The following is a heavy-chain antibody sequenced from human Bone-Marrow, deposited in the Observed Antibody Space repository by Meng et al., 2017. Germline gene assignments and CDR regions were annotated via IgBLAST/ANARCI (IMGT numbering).Heavy chain of an antibody. Sequence: EVQVVESGGGLIQRVGSLRHSCAASGFTVSSNYMNWLRQAPEKGLEWVSVLYGDGTTYYAQSVKGRFTISRDNSKNTLYLQMNSRRAEDTAVYYCTRGLAPEGYFDLWGRGTLVTVSS. V-gene: IGHV3-53*01. CDR1: GFTVSSNY. CDR3: TRGLAPEGYFDL. D-gene: IGHD2-21*01. J-gene: IGHJ2*01. CDR2: LYGDGTT.